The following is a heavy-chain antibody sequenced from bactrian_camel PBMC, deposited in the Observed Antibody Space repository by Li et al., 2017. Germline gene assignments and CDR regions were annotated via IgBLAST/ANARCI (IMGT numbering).Heavy chain of an antibody. V-gene: IGHV3S53*01. CDR3: AAGTPYGDRTCSAKY. J-gene: IGHJ4*01. Sequence: HVQLVESGGGSVQPGGSLRLSCAASGYRFSSACMAWFRQVPGEEREGVAAIAREGTTSYVDSVKGRFTISRDNAKNTVYLQMNSLKPEDTGMYYCAAGTPYGDRTCSAKYWGRGTQVTVS. CDR1: GYRFSSAC. D-gene: IGHD6*01. CDR2: IAREGTT.